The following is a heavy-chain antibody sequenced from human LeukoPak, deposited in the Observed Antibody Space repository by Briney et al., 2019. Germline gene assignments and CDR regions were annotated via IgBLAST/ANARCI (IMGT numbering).Heavy chain of an antibody. D-gene: IGHD3-10*01. CDR3: ARGLLSTFYYVSGTYYNLPDFDY. J-gene: IGHJ4*02. CDR2: INPNSGDT. CDR1: GYTFTAYY. Sequence: ASVKVSCKASGYTFTAYYMHWVRQAPGQGLEWMGCINPNSGDTDYAQKFQGRVTMTRDTSISTAYMELTRLRSDDTAVYYCARGLLSTFYYVSGTYYNLPDFDYWGQGTLITVSS. V-gene: IGHV1-2*02.